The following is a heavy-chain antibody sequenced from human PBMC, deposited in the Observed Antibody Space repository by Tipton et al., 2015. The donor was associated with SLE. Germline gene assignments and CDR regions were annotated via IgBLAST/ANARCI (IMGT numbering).Heavy chain of an antibody. CDR1: GGTFSSYA. D-gene: IGHD6-19*01. CDR2: IIPIFGTA. CDR3: AIDRARGAVAHWYFDL. Sequence: QVQLVQSGAEVKKPGSSVKVSCKASGGTFSSYAISWVRQAPGQGLEWMGGIIPIFGTANYAQKFQGRVTITTDESTSTAYMELSSLRSEDTAVYYCAIDRARGAVAHWYFDLWGRGTLVTVSS. V-gene: IGHV1-69*01. J-gene: IGHJ2*01.